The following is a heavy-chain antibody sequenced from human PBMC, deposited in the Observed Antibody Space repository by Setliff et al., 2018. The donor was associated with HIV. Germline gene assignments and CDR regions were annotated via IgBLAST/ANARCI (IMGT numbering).Heavy chain of an antibody. V-gene: IGHV4-34*01. Sequence: PSETLSLTCAVYGGSFSGYDWSWIRQPPGKGLEWIGEINHSGSTNYNPSLKSLVTISLDTSKNHFSLRLSSVTAADTAVYYCARGGSRGSWYWDYWGQGTLVTVSS. J-gene: IGHJ4*02. CDR2: INHSGST. D-gene: IGHD6-13*01. CDR3: ARGGSRGSWYWDY. CDR1: GGSFSGYD.